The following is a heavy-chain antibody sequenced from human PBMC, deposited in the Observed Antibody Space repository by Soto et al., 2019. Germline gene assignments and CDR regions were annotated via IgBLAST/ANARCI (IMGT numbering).Heavy chain of an antibody. D-gene: IGHD3-10*01. CDR1: GYTFTSYG. J-gene: IGHJ5*02. Sequence: QVQLVQSGAEVKKPGASVKVSCKASGYTFTSYGISWVRQAPGQGLEWMGWISAYNGNTNYAQKRQGRVTMPTDTSTSTAYMELRSLRSDDTAVYYCAVGGYYGSGSYWGRFDPWGQGTLVTVSS. CDR2: ISAYNGNT. V-gene: IGHV1-18*01. CDR3: AVGGYYGSGSYWGRFDP.